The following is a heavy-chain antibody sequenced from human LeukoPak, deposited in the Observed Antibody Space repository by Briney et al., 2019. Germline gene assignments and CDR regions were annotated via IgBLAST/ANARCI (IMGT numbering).Heavy chain of an antibody. J-gene: IGHJ4*02. Sequence: SETLSLTCTVSGGSISSSGYYWGWIRHPPGKGLEWTGNTYHSGDTYYNPSLKSRVTISVDPSKNQFSLKLSSVTAADTAVYYCARLYSSSWYFDNWGQGILVTVSS. CDR2: TYHSGDT. V-gene: IGHV4-39*01. CDR3: ARLYSSSWYFDN. CDR1: GGSISSSGYY. D-gene: IGHD6-13*01.